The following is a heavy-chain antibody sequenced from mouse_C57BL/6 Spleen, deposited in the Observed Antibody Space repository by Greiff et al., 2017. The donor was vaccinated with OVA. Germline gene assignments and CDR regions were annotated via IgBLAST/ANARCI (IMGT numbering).Heavy chain of an antibody. CDR2: INPSSGSA. V-gene: IGHV1-4*01. Sequence: VKLQESGADLARPGASVTMSCKASGYTFTSYTMHWVKQRPGQGLEWIGYINPSSGSAKYNPKFKDKATLTADKSSSTAYMQLSSLTSEDSAVYYCARKGIYDGYSYYAMDYWGQGTSVTVSS. D-gene: IGHD2-3*01. CDR3: ARKGIYDGYSYYAMDY. CDR1: GYTFTSYT. J-gene: IGHJ4*01.